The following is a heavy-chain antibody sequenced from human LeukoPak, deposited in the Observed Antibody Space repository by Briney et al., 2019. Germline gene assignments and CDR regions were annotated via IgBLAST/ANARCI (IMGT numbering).Heavy chain of an antibody. Sequence: GGSLRLSCAASGFTFSSYSMNWVRQAPGKGLEWVSAISGSGGSTHYADSVKGRFTISRDNSKNTLYLQMNSLRAEDTAVYYCAKGPFLGYCSGGSCYSNAFDIWGQGTMVTVSS. J-gene: IGHJ3*02. D-gene: IGHD2-15*01. CDR2: ISGSGGST. V-gene: IGHV3-23*01. CDR1: GFTFSSYS. CDR3: AKGPFLGYCSGGSCYSNAFDI.